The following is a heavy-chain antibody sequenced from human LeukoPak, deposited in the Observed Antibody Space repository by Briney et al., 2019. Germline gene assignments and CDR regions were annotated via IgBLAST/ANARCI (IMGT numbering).Heavy chain of an antibody. Sequence: PGGSLRLSCAASGFTFSSYGMHWVHQAPGKGLEWVAFIRYDGSNKYCADSVKGRFTISRDNSKNTLYLQMNSLRAEDTAVYYCAKDRGLTGDLRGFDYWGQGTLVTVSS. D-gene: IGHD7-27*01. CDR1: GFTFSSYG. CDR2: IRYDGSNK. V-gene: IGHV3-30*02. CDR3: AKDRGLTGDLRGFDY. J-gene: IGHJ4*02.